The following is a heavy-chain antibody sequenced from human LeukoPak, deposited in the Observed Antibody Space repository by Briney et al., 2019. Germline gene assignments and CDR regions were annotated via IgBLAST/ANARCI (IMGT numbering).Heavy chain of an antibody. CDR3: AKDLRRYFDWISHFDY. J-gene: IGHJ4*02. Sequence: GGSLRLSCAASGFTFSSYAMSWVRQAPGKGLKWVSAISGSGGSTYYADSVKGRFTISRDNSKNTLYLQMNSLRAEDTAVYCCAKDLRRYFDWISHFDYWGQGTLVTVSS. CDR1: GFTFSSYA. CDR2: ISGSGGST. D-gene: IGHD3-9*01. V-gene: IGHV3-23*01.